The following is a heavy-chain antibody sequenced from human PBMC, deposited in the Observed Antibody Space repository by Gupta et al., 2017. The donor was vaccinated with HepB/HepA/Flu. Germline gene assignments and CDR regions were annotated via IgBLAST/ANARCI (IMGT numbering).Heavy chain of an antibody. CDR1: GYTFTNYY. J-gene: IGHJ6*03. V-gene: IGHV1-2*02. CDR3: AREYCTGTNCYSRYFYSMDV. Sequence: QVQLVQSGAEVKKPGASVKVSCKASGYTFTNYYMPWVRQAPGQGLEWMGWINPNSGDTNYAQKFQGRVTLTRDTSIITAYMELSWLRSDDTAVYYCAREYCTGTNCYSRYFYSMDVWGKGTTVTVSS. D-gene: IGHD2-15*01. CDR2: INPNSGDT.